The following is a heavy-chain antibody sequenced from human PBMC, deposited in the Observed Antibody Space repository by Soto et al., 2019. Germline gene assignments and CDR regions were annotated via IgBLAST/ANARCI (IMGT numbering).Heavy chain of an antibody. V-gene: IGHV4-30-4*01. CDR1: GGSISSGDYY. CDR2: IYYSGST. J-gene: IGHJ4*02. D-gene: IGHD3-16*01. CDR3: AVSSRAYHIFHY. Sequence: QVQLQESGPGLVKPSQTLSLTCTVSGGSISSGDYYWSWIRQPPGKGLEWIGYIYYSGSTYYHPALKSRITMSAGTSKNQFSLRLTSVTATDTAVYYCAVSSRAYHIFHYWGQGILVTVSS.